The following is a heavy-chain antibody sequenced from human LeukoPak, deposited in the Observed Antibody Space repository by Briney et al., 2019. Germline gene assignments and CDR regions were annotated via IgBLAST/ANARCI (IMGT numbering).Heavy chain of an antibody. CDR1: GGSFSGYY. V-gene: IGHV4-34*01. Sequence: SETLSLTCAVYGGSFSGYYWSWIRQPPGKGLEWIGEINHSGSTNYNPSLKSRVTISVDTSKNQFSLKLNSVTAADTAVYYCARGGRAAAGEYYFDYWGQGTLVTVSS. D-gene: IGHD6-13*01. CDR3: ARGGRAAAGEYYFDY. CDR2: INHSGST. J-gene: IGHJ4*02.